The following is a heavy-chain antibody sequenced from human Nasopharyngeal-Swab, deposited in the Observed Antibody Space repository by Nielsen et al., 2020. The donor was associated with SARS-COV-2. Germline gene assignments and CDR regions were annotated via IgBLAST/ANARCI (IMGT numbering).Heavy chain of an antibody. D-gene: IGHD2-2*01. CDR1: GFTFSSYA. V-gene: IGHV3-30-3*01. CDR3: ARGVYVVVPAANGDY. CDR2: ISYDGSNK. Sequence: GESLKISCAASGFTFSSYAMHWVRQAPGKGLEWVAVISYDGSNKYYADSVKGRFTISRDNSKNTLYLQMSSLRAEDTAVYYCARGVYVVVPAANGDYWGQGTLVTVSS. J-gene: IGHJ4*02.